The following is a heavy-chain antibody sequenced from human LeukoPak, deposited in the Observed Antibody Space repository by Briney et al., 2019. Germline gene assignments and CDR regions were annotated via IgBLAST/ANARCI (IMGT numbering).Heavy chain of an antibody. Sequence: TVKVSCKASGGTFSSYAISWVRQAPGQGLEWMGRIIPILGIANYAQKFQGRVTITADKSTSTAYMELSSLRSEDTAVYYCARDWGVEMATVFFDYWGQGTLVTVSS. CDR1: GGTFSSYA. CDR3: ARDWGVEMATVFFDY. V-gene: IGHV1-69*04. CDR2: IIPILGIA. J-gene: IGHJ4*02. D-gene: IGHD5-24*01.